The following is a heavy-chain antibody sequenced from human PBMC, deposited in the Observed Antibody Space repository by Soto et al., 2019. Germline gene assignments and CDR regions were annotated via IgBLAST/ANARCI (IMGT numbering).Heavy chain of an antibody. CDR1: GGSIGSGDYY. CDR3: ARVPRHLDPPHFFAP. D-gene: IGHD1-1*01. Sequence: SETLSLTCTVSGGSIGSGDYYWSWIRQPPGKGLEWIGYIYYSGNTYYNPSLKSRLTISLDTSKNQFSLNLSSVTAADTAVYFCARVPRHLDPPHFFAPWGQRTIVAVSS. V-gene: IGHV4-30-4*01. J-gene: IGHJ1*01. CDR2: IYYSGNT.